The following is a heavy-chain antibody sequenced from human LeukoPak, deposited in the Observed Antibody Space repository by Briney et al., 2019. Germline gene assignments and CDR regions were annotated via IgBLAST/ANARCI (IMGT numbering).Heavy chain of an antibody. D-gene: IGHD3-3*01. CDR2: INHSGST. CDR1: GGSFSGYY. V-gene: IGHV4-34*01. J-gene: IGHJ4*02. CDR3: ARIPDPFPFLEWLGWLIDY. Sequence: SETLSLTCAVYGGSFSGYYWSWIRQPPGKGLEWIGEINHSGSTNYNPSLKSRVTISVDTSKNQFSLKLSSVTVADTAVYYCARIPDPFPFLEWLGWLIDYWGQGTLVTVSS.